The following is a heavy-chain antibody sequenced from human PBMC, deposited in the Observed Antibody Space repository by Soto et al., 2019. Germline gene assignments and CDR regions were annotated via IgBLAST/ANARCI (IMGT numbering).Heavy chain of an antibody. CDR1: GGSISSYY. V-gene: IGHV4-59*01. D-gene: IGHD3-22*01. Sequence: SETLSLTCTVSGGSISSYYWSWIRQPPGKGLEWIGYIYYSGSTNYNPSLKSRVTISVDTSKNQFSLKLSSVTAADTAVYYCARDGGGTWDSSGYYYPGVYFDYWGQGTLVTV. CDR2: IYYSGST. J-gene: IGHJ4*02. CDR3: ARDGGGTWDSSGYYYPGVYFDY.